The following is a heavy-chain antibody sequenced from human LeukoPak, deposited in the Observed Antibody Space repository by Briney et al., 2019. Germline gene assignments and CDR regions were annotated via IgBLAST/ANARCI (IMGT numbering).Heavy chain of an antibody. CDR1: GFTFSSYG. V-gene: IGHV3-23*01. CDR2: ISGSCGST. J-gene: IGHJ4*02. Sequence: PGGTLRLSCAASGFTFSSYGMSWVRQAPGKGLEWVSAISGSCGSTYYADPVKGRFTISRDNSKNTLYLQMNSLRAEDTAVYYCAKDHGRLWFGELPKYYFDYWGQGTLVTVSS. CDR3: AKDHGRLWFGELPKYYFDY. D-gene: IGHD3-10*01.